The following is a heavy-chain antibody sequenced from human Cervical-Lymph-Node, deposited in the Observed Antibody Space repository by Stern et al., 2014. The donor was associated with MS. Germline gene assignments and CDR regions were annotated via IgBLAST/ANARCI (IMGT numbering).Heavy chain of an antibody. CDR3: AREVAGHRLGMMDV. CDR2: INPSGGST. D-gene: IGHD6-19*01. Sequence: VQLVQSGAEVKKPGASVKVSCKASGYTFISYYIHWGRQAPGQGLEWMGIINPSGGSTSYAQKFQGRVTMTRDTSTSTVYMELRSLRSDDTAVYYCAREVAGHRLGMMDVWGQGTTVTVSS. J-gene: IGHJ6*02. V-gene: IGHV1-46*01. CDR1: GYTFISYY.